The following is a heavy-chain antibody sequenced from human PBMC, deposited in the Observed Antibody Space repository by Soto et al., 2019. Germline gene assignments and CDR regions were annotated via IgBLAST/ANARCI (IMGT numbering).Heavy chain of an antibody. CDR1: GGSFSGYY. D-gene: IGHD6-13*01. CDR3: AGGPGRQQLVMTYYYGMDV. J-gene: IGHJ6*02. V-gene: IGHV4-34*01. Sequence: SETLSLTCAVYGGSFSGYYWSWIRQPPGKGLEWIGEINHSGSTNYNPSLKSRVTISVDTSKNQFSLNLRSVTAADTAVYYCAGGPGRQQLVMTYYYGMDVWGQGTTVTVSS. CDR2: INHSGST.